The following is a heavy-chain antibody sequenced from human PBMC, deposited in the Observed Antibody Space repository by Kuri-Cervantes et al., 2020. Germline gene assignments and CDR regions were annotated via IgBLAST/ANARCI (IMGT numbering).Heavy chain of an antibody. Sequence: SETLSLTCTVSGGSISSYYWSWIRLPAGKGLEWIGRIYISGSTNYNPSLKSRVTISVDTSKNQFSLKLSSVTAADTAVYYCARNLRIAAAGTGWFDPWGQGTLVTVSS. CDR3: ARNLRIAAAGTGWFDP. CDR2: IYISGST. V-gene: IGHV4-4*07. J-gene: IGHJ5*02. CDR1: GGSISSYY. D-gene: IGHD6-13*01.